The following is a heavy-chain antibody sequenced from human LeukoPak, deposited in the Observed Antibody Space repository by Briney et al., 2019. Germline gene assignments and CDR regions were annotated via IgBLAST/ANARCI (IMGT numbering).Heavy chain of an antibody. J-gene: IGHJ6*02. Sequence: SVTVSCTASGGTFSNYAISWVRQAPGQGLEWMGGIIRVTGTADYAQKFQGRVTITADESTSTAYMELTSLRSEDTAAYYCARGRYSSGWKSYSSHYYYGLDVWGQGTTVTVSS. V-gene: IGHV1-69*13. CDR1: GGTFSNYA. CDR2: IIRVTGTA. CDR3: ARGRYSSGWKSYSSHYYYGLDV. D-gene: IGHD6-19*01.